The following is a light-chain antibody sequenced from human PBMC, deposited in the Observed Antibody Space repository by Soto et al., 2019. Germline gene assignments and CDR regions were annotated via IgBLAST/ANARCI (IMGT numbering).Light chain of an antibody. V-gene: IGLV2-11*01. CDR3: CSYAGSYTDV. Sequence: QSVLTQPRSVSGSPGQSVTISCTGTSTDVGGCNDVYWYQQHPGKAPKRLIYDIKKRPSGVPDRFSGSKSGTTASLAISGLQAEDEADYYCCSYAGSYTDVFGTGTKVTVL. CDR1: STDVGGCND. CDR2: DIK. J-gene: IGLJ1*01.